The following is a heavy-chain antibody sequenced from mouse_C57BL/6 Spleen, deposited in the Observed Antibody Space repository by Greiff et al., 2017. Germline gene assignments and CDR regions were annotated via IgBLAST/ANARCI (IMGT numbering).Heavy chain of an antibody. CDR2: IDPSDSET. D-gene: IGHD1-1*01. V-gene: IGHV1-52*01. Sequence: VQLQQPGAELVRPGSSVKLSCKASGYTFTSYWMHWVKQRPIQGLEWIGNIDPSDSETHYNQKFQDKATLTVDKSSSTAYMQLSGLTSEDSAVYYCARRDYGSSSWFAYWGQGTLVTVSA. CDR3: ARRDYGSSSWFAY. J-gene: IGHJ3*01. CDR1: GYTFTSYW.